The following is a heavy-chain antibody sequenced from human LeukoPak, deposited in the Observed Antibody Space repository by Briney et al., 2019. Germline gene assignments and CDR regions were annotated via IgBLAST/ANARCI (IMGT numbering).Heavy chain of an antibody. J-gene: IGHJ6*02. V-gene: IGHV3-23*01. CDR1: GFTFSSYA. D-gene: IGHD2-21*02. Sequence: GGSLRLSCAASGFTFSSYAMSWVRQAPGKGLDWVSAISGSGGSTYYADSVKGRFTISRDNSKNTLYLQMNSLRAEDTAVYYCAKRWLVTAPSGTYYYGMDVWGQGTTVTVSS. CDR3: AKRWLVTAPSGTYYYGMDV. CDR2: ISGSGGST.